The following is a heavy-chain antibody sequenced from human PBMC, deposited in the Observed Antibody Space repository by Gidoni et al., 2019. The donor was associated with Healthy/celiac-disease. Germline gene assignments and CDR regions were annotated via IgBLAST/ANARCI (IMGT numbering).Heavy chain of an antibody. J-gene: IGHJ4*02. Sequence: QVHLVESGGGVVQPGRALSLSCAASGFTFSSYGMHWVRQAPGKGLEWVAVISYDGSNNYYADSVKGRFTISRDKSKNTLYLRRNSLGAEDTAVYYCAKDHCLSSGVDYWGQGTLVTVSS. CDR2: ISYDGSNN. D-gene: IGHD7-27*01. CDR1: GFTFSSYG. V-gene: IGHV3-30*18. CDR3: AKDHCLSSGVDY.